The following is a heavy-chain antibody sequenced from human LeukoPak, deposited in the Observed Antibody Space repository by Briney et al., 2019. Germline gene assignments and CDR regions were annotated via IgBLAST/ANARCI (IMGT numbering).Heavy chain of an antibody. J-gene: IGHJ4*02. Sequence: SETLSLTCTVSGGSISSGDYYWSWIRQPPGKGLEWIGYIYYSGSTYYNPSLKSRVTISVDTSKNQFSLELSSVTAADTAVYYCARDLLNEGNHLDYWGQGTLVTVSS. CDR2: IYYSGST. CDR1: GGSISSGDYY. D-gene: IGHD4-23*01. V-gene: IGHV4-30-4*01. CDR3: ARDLLNEGNHLDY.